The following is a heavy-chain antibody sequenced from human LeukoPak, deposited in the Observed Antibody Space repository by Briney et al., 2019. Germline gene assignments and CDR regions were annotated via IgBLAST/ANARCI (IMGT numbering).Heavy chain of an antibody. CDR1: GYTFTSYY. D-gene: IGHD6-19*01. CDR3: AREGAVAGTFDY. J-gene: IGHJ4*02. Sequence: ASVKVSCKASGYTFTSYYMHWVRQAPGQGLEWMGIINPSGGSTSYAQKFQGRVTITRDTSTSTAYMELSSLGSEDTAVYYCAREGAVAGTFDYWGQGTLVTVSS. CDR2: INPSGGST. V-gene: IGHV1-46*01.